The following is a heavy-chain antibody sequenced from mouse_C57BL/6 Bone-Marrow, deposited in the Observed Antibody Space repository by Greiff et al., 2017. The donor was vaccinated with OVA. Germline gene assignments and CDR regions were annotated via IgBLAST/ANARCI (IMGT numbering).Heavy chain of an antibody. CDR1: GFSLTSYG. CDR2: IWAGGST. V-gene: IGHV2-9*02. J-gene: IGHJ1*01. D-gene: IGHD1-1*01. Sequence: VKLVESGPGLVAPSQSLSITCTVSGFSLTSYGVHWVRQPPGKGLEWLGVIWAGGSTNYNSALMSRLSISKDNSKSQVFLKMNSLQTDDTAMYYCARPSYYGSSWYFDVWGAGTTVTVSS. CDR3: ARPSYYGSSWYFDV.